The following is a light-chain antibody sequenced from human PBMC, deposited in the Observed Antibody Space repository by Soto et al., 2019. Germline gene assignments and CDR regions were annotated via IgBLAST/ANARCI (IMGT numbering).Light chain of an antibody. Sequence: DIHMTQSPSSLSASVGDRVTITCRASQGIASYLAWYQQKPGKAPKLLIYAASAFLPGVPSRFSGSGSGTDFTLTISSLQPEDVATYYCQNYKSAPFTFGPGTKVDLK. CDR1: QGIASY. V-gene: IGKV1-27*01. CDR3: QNYKSAPFT. J-gene: IGKJ3*01. CDR2: AAS.